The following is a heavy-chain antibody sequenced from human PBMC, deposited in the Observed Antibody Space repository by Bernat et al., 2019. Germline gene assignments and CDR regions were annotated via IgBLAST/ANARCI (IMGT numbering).Heavy chain of an antibody. J-gene: IGHJ5*02. CDR1: GFTFSSYS. Sequence: EVQLVESGGGLVQPGGSLRLSCAASGFTFSSYSMNWVRQAPGKGLEWVSYISSSSSTIYYADSVKGRFTISRDNAKNSLYLQMNSLRAEDTAVYYCARDGDGYCSGGSCYARVVLNWFDPWGQGTLATVSS. D-gene: IGHD2-15*01. CDR2: ISSSSSTI. V-gene: IGHV3-48*01. CDR3: ARDGDGYCSGGSCYARVVLNWFDP.